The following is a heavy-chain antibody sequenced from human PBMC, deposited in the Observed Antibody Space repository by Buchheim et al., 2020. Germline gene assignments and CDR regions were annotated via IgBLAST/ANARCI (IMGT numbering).Heavy chain of an antibody. J-gene: IGHJ6*02. CDR3: AKDLIAAAGTSLTYYYYYGMDV. D-gene: IGHD6-13*01. V-gene: IGHV3-23*04. CDR2: ISGSGGST. Sequence: EVQLVESGGGLVKPGASLRLSCAASGFTFSSYAMSWVRQAPGKGLEWVSAISGSGGSTYYADSVKGWFTISRDNSKNTLYLQMNSLRAEDTAVYYCAKDLIAAAGTSLTYYYYYGMDVWGQGTT. CDR1: GFTFSSYA.